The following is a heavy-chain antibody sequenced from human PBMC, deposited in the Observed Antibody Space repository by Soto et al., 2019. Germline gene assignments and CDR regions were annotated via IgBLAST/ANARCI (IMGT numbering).Heavy chain of an antibody. J-gene: IGHJ5*02. Sequence: GASGKVSCKPSGTTFDSFTFAWAHQAPGQGLEWLGGVVPMFGSASMAQRFRGRVRITADASTGTGYMELSDLRSDDSAIYYCAREDDTTGHYSRFDPWGPGTLVT. CDR1: GTTFDSFT. CDR3: AREDDTTGHYSRFDP. V-gene: IGHV1-69*13. CDR2: VVPMFGSA. D-gene: IGHD3-22*01.